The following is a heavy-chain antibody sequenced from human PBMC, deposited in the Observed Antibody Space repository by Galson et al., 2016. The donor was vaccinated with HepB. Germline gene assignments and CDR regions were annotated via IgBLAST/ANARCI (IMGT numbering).Heavy chain of an antibody. J-gene: IGHJ3*02. CDR2: VYYSGNP. Sequence: ETLSLTCTVSGGSTSSSSCYWGWIRQPPGKGLEWIGSVYYSGNPYYNWSLKNPVTIAIDTSKNQFSLKLSSVTAAATAMYFCARLSKPATGVSYALDIWGQGTVVIVSS. CDR1: GGSTSSSSCY. V-gene: IGHV4-39*01. CDR3: ARLSKPATGVSYALDI. D-gene: IGHD5-24*01.